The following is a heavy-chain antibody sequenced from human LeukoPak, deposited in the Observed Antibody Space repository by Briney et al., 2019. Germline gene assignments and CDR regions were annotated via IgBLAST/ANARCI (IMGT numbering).Heavy chain of an antibody. D-gene: IGHD6-19*01. J-gene: IGHJ5*02. Sequence: GGSLRLSCAASGFTFDDYTMHWVRQAPGKGLEWVSLISWDGGSTYYADSVKGRFTISRDNSKNSLYLQMNSLRTEDTALYYCAKDSIAVAGTMGGFDPWGQGTLVTVSS. V-gene: IGHV3-43*01. CDR3: AKDSIAVAGTMGGFDP. CDR1: GFTFDDYT. CDR2: ISWDGGST.